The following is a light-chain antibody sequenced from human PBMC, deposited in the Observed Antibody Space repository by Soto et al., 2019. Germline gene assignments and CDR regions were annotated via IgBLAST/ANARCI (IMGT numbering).Light chain of an antibody. CDR3: QQFNSYPIT. J-gene: IGKJ5*01. CDR1: QDIRGA. CDR2: DVS. Sequence: AIPLTQSPSSLSASVGDRVTITCRASQDIRGALAWYQQKPGKAPKILIYDVSTLASGVPSRFSGSSSVTDFTLTISSLQPVDFATYYCQQFNSYPITFGQGTRLEIK. V-gene: IGKV1-13*02.